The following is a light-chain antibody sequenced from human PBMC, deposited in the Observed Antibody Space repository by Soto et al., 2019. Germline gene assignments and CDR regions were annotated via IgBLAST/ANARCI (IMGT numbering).Light chain of an antibody. CDR3: QQLNSYPRT. V-gene: IGKV3-15*01. CDR1: QSVSSD. Sequence: EIVMTQSPATLSMFPGEIATLSCRASQSVSSDLGWYQQKPGQAPRLLIHGAFIRAAGVPARFSGSGSGTEFTLTISSLQPEDFATYYCQQLNSYPRTFGQGTKVDIK. CDR2: GAF. J-gene: IGKJ1*01.